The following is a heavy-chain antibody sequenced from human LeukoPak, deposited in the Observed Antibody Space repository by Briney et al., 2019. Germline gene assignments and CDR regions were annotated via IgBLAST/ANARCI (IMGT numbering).Heavy chain of an antibody. J-gene: IGHJ6*04. CDR1: GFTFSSYE. CDR2: ISSSGSTI. V-gene: IGHV3-48*03. CDR3: AELGITMIGGV. Sequence: GGSLRLSCAASGFTFSSYEMNRVSQAPGKGLEWVSYISSSGSTIYYADSVKGRFTISRDNAKNSLYLQMNSLRAEDTAVYYCAELGITMIGGVWGKGTTVTISS. D-gene: IGHD3-10*02.